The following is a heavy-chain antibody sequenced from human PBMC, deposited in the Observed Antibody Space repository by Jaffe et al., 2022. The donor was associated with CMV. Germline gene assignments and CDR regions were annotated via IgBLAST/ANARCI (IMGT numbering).Heavy chain of an antibody. V-gene: IGHV3-21*01. CDR2: ISSSSSYI. Sequence: EVQLVESGGGLVKPGGSLRLSCAASGFTFSSYSMNWVRQAPGKGLEWVSSISSSSSYIYYADSVKGRFTISRDNAKNSLYLQMNSLRAEDTAVYYCARADFWSGYQDYYYYYGMDVWGQGTTVTVSS. D-gene: IGHD3-3*01. J-gene: IGHJ6*02. CDR3: ARADFWSGYQDYYYYYGMDV. CDR1: GFTFSSYS.